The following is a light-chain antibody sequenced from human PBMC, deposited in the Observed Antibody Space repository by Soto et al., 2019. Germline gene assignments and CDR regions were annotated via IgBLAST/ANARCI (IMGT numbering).Light chain of an antibody. J-gene: IGLJ1*01. CDR3: ETWDSNTRV. Sequence: QLVLTQSSSASASLGSSVKLTCTLSSGHSSYIIAWHQQQPGKAPRYLMKLEGSGSYNKGGGVPDRFSCSSSGADRYLTISNLQFEDEADYYCETWDSNTRVFGTGTKLTVL. CDR2: LEGSGSY. CDR1: SGHSSYI. V-gene: IGLV4-60*02.